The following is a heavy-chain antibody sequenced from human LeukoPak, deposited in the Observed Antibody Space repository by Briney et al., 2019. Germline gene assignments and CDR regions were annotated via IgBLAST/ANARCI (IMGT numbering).Heavy chain of an antibody. CDR3: ASSSLSSSWIGYFDY. V-gene: IGHV4-59*08. CDR2: IYYSRSP. J-gene: IGHJ4*02. Sequence: SETLSLTCTVSGGSISSYYWRWIRQPRGKGLEWIGYIYYSRSPNYNPSLKSRVSISVDTSKNQFSLKLSSVTAADTAVYYCASSSLSSSWIGYFDYWGQGTLVTVSS. D-gene: IGHD6-13*01. CDR1: GGSISSYY.